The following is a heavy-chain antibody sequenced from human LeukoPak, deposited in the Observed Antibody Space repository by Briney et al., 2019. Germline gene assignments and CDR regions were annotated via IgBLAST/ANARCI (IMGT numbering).Heavy chain of an antibody. CDR2: ISGSGGST. V-gene: IGHV3-23*01. CDR3: AKAVMWISDGMDV. D-gene: IGHD5-12*01. Sequence: GGSLRLSCAASGFTFSSYAISWVRQAPGKGLEWVSAISGSGGSTYYADSVKGRFTISRDNSKNMLYLQMNSLRAEDTAVCYCAKAVMWISDGMDVWGQGTTVTVSS. J-gene: IGHJ6*02. CDR1: GFTFSSYA.